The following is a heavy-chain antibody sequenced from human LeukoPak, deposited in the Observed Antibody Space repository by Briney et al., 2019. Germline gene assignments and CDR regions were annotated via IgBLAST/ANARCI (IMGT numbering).Heavy chain of an antibody. V-gene: IGHV4-59*01. Sequence: SETLSLTCTVSGGSISSFYWSWIRQPPGKGLEWIGYIYYSGSTNYNPSPTSRVTISVDTSKNQFSLKLSSVTAADTAVYYCARGGAAFNLWGRGTLVTVSS. CDR1: GGSISSFY. CDR3: ARGGAAFNL. CDR2: IYYSGST. D-gene: IGHD5-12*01. J-gene: IGHJ2*01.